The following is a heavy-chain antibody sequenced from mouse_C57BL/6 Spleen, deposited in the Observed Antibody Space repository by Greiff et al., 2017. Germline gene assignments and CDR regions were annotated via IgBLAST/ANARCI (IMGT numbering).Heavy chain of an antibody. Sequence: VQLQQSGAELARPGASVKLSCKASGYTFTSYGISWVKQRTGQGLEWIGEIYPRSGNTYYNEKFKGKATLTADKSSSTAYMELRSLTSEDSAVYFCAREGIITTVVAPRFAYWGQGTLVTVSA. D-gene: IGHD1-1*01. CDR2: IYPRSGNT. J-gene: IGHJ3*01. V-gene: IGHV1-81*01. CDR3: AREGIITTVVAPRFAY. CDR1: GYTFTSYG.